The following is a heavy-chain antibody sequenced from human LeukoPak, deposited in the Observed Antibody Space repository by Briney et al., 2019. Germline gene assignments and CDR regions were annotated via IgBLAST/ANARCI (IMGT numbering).Heavy chain of an antibody. J-gene: IGHJ5*02. CDR2: INPSGGST. CDR1: GYPFSAHF. V-gene: IGHV1-46*01. D-gene: IGHD2-2*02. CDR3: ARDWRDYCSSTSCYNDNWLDP. Sequence: ASVKVSCKASGYPFSAHFLNWVRQAPGQGLEWMGIINPSGGSTSYAQKFQGRVTMTRDTSTSTVYMELSSLRSDDTAVYYCARDWRDYCSSTSCYNDNWLDPWGQGTLVTVSS.